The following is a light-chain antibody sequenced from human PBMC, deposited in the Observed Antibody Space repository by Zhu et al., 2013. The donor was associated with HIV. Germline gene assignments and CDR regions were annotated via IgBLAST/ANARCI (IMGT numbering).Light chain of an antibody. CDR3: QQSSSSPWT. V-gene: IGKV3-20*01. CDR1: ESVSGTF. CDR2: GAS. Sequence: EIVLTQSPGTLSLSPGERTTLSCRASESVSGTFVAWYQHKPGQAPRLLIYGASSRATGIPDRFSGSGSGTDFTLTISRLEPDDFAVYYCQQSSSSPWTFGQGTRVEVK. J-gene: IGKJ1*01.